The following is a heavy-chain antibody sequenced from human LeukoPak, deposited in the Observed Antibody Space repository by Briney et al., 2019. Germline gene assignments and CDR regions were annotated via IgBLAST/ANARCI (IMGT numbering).Heavy chain of an antibody. D-gene: IGHD6-13*01. CDR2: MNPNSGNT. Sequence: ASVKVSCKASGATFIIIDVNWVRQATRPRVEWMGWMNPNSGNTGYAQKFQGRVTMTRNISITTAYMELTDLRSEDTAVYYCARVTAGGTWTFDIWGQGTTVTVSS. J-gene: IGHJ3*02. V-gene: IGHV1-8*02. CDR1: GATFIIID. CDR3: ARVTAGGTWTFDI.